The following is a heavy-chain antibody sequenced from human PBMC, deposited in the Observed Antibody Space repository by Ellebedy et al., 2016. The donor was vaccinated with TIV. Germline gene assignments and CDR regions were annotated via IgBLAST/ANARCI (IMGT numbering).Heavy chain of an antibody. D-gene: IGHD5-12*01. J-gene: IGHJ5*02. CDR1: GYTFTSYY. Sequence: ASVKVSCKASGYTFTSYYMHWVRQAPGQGLEWMGIINPSGGSTSYAQKFQGRVTMTRDTSTSTVYMELGSLRSEDTAVYYCARDWGYSGYVNWFDPWGQGTLVTVSS. V-gene: IGHV1-46*01. CDR2: INPSGGST. CDR3: ARDWGYSGYVNWFDP.